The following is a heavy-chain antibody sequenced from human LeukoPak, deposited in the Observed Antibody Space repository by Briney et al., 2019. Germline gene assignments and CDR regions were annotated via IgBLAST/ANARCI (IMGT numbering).Heavy chain of an antibody. CDR2: IIPIFGTA. J-gene: IGHJ4*02. CDR1: GGTFISYA. CDR3: ARMYYYDSSGYRG. Sequence: SVKVSCKASGGTFISYAISWVRQAPGQGLEWMGGIIPIFGTANYAQKFQGRVTVTADESTSTAYMELSSLRSGDTAVYYCARMYYYDSSGYRGWGQGTLVTVSS. D-gene: IGHD3-22*01. V-gene: IGHV1-69*01.